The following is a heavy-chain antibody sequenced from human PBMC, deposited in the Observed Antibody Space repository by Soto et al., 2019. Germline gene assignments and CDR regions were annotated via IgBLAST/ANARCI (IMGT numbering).Heavy chain of an antibody. CDR3: AREADAPFGVVILQYGMEV. Sequence: KASETLSLTCTVSGDSLGRYFWSWIRQPAGKGLEWIGRIYASGNTNYNPSLKSRVTMSVDTSKNQFSLKMRSVTAADTAVYYCAREADAPFGVVILQYGMEVWGQGTTVTVSS. D-gene: IGHD3-3*01. V-gene: IGHV4-4*07. CDR1: GDSLGRYF. J-gene: IGHJ6*02. CDR2: IYASGNT.